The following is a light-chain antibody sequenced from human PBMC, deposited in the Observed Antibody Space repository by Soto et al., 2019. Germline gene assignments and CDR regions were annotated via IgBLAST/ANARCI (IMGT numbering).Light chain of an antibody. Sequence: DIVMTQSPLSLPVTPGEPASISCRSSQSLLNSNGYNYLDWYLQKPGQSPQLLIYLGSNRASGGPDRFSGSGSGTDFTLKISRVEAGDVGVYHCMQARTAPPTFGLGPKGESK. V-gene: IGKV2-28*01. CDR2: LGS. CDR1: QSLLNSNGYNY. CDR3: MQARTAPPT. J-gene: IGKJ1*01.